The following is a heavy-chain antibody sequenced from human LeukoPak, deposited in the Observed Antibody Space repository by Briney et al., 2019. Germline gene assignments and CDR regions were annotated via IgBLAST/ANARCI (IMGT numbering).Heavy chain of an antibody. CDR2: ISYDGSNK. J-gene: IGHJ6*04. D-gene: IGHD5-12*01. CDR3: ARVSRGYDYNYYYGMDV. V-gene: IGHV3-30*04. Sequence: GRSLRLSCAASGFTFSSYAMHWVRQAPGKGLEWVAVISYDGSNKYYADFVKGRFTISRDNSKDTLYLQMNSLRAEDTAVYYCARVSRGYDYNYYYGMDVWGKGTTVTVSS. CDR1: GFTFSSYA.